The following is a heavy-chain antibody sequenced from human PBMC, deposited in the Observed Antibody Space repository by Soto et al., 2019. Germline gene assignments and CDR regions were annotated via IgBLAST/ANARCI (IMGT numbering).Heavy chain of an antibody. J-gene: IGHJ4*02. CDR3: ATTYDSSGYDY. V-gene: IGHV3-23*01. D-gene: IGHD3-22*01. CDR1: GFTFSSYA. CDR2: ISGTGIST. Sequence: EVQLLESGGGLVQPGGSLRLSCAASGFTFSSYAMSWVRQAPGKGLEWVSAISGTGISTYYADTVKGRFTISRDNSRNTLHLQMSSLRAEDTAVYYCATTYDSSGYDYWGQGTLVTVSS.